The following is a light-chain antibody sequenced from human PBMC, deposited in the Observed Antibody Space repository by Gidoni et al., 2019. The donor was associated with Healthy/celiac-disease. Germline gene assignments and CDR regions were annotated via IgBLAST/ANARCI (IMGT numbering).Light chain of an antibody. Sequence: QSALTQPASVSWSPGPSITISCPGTSSAVGGYNDVSWYQQHPGKAPKLMIYDVSNRHSGVSNRFSGSKSGNTASLTISGLQAEEEADDYCSSYTSSSTYVFGTGTKVTVL. CDR2: DVS. V-gene: IGLV2-14*01. J-gene: IGLJ1*01. CDR3: SSYTSSSTYV. CDR1: SSAVGGYND.